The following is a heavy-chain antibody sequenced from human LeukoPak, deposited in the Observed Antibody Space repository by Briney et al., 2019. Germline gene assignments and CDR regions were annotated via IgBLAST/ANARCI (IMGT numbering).Heavy chain of an antibody. Sequence: EASVKVSCKASGYTFTGYYMHWVRQAPGQGLGWMGIINPTAGTTMYAQKFQDRVTMTRDTSTSTVYMELSSLRFEDTAVYYCARGGPLPRYTYSSAGDFWGQGTLVTVSS. D-gene: IGHD5-18*01. CDR3: ARGGPLPRYTYSSAGDF. J-gene: IGHJ4*02. CDR1: GYTFTGYY. CDR2: INPTAGTT. V-gene: IGHV1-46*01.